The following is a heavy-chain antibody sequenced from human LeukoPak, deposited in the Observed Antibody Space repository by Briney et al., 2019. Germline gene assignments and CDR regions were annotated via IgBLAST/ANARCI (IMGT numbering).Heavy chain of an antibody. J-gene: IGHJ4*02. V-gene: IGHV4-59*01. CDR3: ARDVEIEGFDY. Sequence: PSETLSLTCTVSGGSISSYYWSWIRQPPGKGLEWIGYIYYSGSTNYNPSLKSRVTISVDTSKNQFSLKLSSVTAADTAVYYCARDVEIEGFDYWGQGTLVTVSS. CDR1: GGSISSYY. CDR2: IYYSGST. D-gene: IGHD5-12*01.